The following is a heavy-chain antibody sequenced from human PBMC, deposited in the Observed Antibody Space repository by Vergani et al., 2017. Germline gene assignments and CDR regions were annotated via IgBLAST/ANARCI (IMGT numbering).Heavy chain of an antibody. V-gene: IGHV3-21*01. CDR1: GFTVSTDY. D-gene: IGHD4-11*01. Sequence: EVQLVESGGGLVQPGGSLTLSCAASGFTVSTDYFSWVRQAPGKGLEWVSSLNKNNYYIYYADSVKGRFTISRDNAKNSLFLQMSSLKVEDTGVYYCAREMSNEGFDYWGQGTRVTVS. CDR3: AREMSNEGFDY. J-gene: IGHJ4*02. CDR2: LNKNNYYI.